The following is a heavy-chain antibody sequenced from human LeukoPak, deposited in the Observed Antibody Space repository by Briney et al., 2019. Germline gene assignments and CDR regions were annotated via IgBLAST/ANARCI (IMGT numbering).Heavy chain of an antibody. J-gene: IGHJ4*02. CDR2: IKQDGSEK. V-gene: IGHV3-7*01. D-gene: IGHD6-6*01. CDR1: GFTFSSYW. CDR3: ARGGYYSSSSLDY. Sequence: GESLKISCAASGFTFSSYWMSWVRQAPGKGLEWVANIKQDGSEKYYVDSVKGRFTISRDNAKNSLYLQMNSLRAEDTAVYYCARGGYYSSSSLDYWGQGTLVTVSS.